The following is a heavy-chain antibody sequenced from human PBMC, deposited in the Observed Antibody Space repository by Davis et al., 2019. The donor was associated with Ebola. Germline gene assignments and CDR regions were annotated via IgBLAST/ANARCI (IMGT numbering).Heavy chain of an antibody. D-gene: IGHD2-8*01. J-gene: IGHJ6*02. CDR2: INHSGST. V-gene: IGHV4-34*01. Sequence: MPSETLSLTFAVYGGSFSGYYWSWIRQPPGKGLEWIGEINHSGSTNYNPSLKSLVTISVDTSKNQFSLKLSAVTAADTAVYYCARGTKNYGMDVWGQGTTVTVSS. CDR1: GGSFSGYY. CDR3: ARGTKNYGMDV.